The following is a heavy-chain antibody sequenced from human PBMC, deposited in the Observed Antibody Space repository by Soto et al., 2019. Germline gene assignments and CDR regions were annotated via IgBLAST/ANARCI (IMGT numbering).Heavy chain of an antibody. CDR3: ARFAYSSGFYFFDY. D-gene: IGHD6-19*01. Sequence: PSETLSLTCTVSGGSISSGSHYWDWIRQPPGKGLEWIGYVYYTGTSNYNPSLKTRVTISADTSRNQFSLKLSSVTAADTAVYYCARFAYSSGFYFFDYWGQGTLVTVSS. CDR1: GGSISSGSHY. CDR2: VYYTGTS. J-gene: IGHJ4*02. V-gene: IGHV4-61*01.